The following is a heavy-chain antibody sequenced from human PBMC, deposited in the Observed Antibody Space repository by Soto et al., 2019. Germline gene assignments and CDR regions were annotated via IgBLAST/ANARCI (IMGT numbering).Heavy chain of an antibody. CDR3: AHPRGYGVFDAYDI. V-gene: IGHV3-23*01. Sequence: PEGTLRLSCVASGFTFSTYAMSWVRQAPEKGLEWVSALTPSGGETYYADSVKGRFTISRDNSMNALYLQMNSLRIEDTAVYYCAHPRGYGVFDAYDIWGQGTMVTVSS. CDR1: GFTFSTYA. J-gene: IGHJ3*02. D-gene: IGHD4-17*01. CDR2: LTPSGGET.